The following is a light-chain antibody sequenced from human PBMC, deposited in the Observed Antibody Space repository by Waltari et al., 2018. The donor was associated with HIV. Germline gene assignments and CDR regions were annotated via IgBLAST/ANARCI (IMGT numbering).Light chain of an antibody. V-gene: IGLV2-14*01. Sequence: SALTQPASVSGSPGQSITISCSGTGSDVGTSTSVSWYQQHPGKAPKLLIYEVFNRPSGISNRFSGSKSGNTASLTVSGLRTEDEADYYCTSYTTSTTLIFGGGTTVTVL. CDR2: EVF. CDR3: TSYTTSTTLI. J-gene: IGLJ2*01. CDR1: GSDVGTSTS.